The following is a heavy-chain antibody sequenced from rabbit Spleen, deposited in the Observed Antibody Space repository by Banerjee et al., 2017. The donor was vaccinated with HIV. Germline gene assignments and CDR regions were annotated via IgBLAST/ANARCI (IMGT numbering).Heavy chain of an antibody. Sequence: QEQLVESGGGLVKPEGSLTLTCTASGFSLSNKYVMCWVRQAPGKGLEWIGCVDVGSSGFTYFANWAKGRFTISKTSSTTVTLKMTSLTAADTATYFCARDTATSFSSYGMDLWGPGTLVTVS. V-gene: IGHV1S45*01. CDR3: ARDTATSFSSYGMDL. CDR2: VDVGSSGFT. CDR1: GFSLSNKYV. J-gene: IGHJ6*01. D-gene: IGHD1-1*01.